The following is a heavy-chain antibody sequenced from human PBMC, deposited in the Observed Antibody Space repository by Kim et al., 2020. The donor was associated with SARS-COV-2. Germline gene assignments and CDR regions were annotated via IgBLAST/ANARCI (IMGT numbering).Heavy chain of an antibody. CDR3: AILSSPRGYYYYMDV. D-gene: IGHD6-13*01. J-gene: IGHJ6*03. Sequence: PSLRSRVTISVDTAKNQFSLKLSAVTAADTAVYYCAILSSPRGYYYYMDVWGKGTTVTVSS. V-gene: IGHV4-34*01.